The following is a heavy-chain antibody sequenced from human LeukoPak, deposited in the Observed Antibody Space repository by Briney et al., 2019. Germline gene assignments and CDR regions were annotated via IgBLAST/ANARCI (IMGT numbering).Heavy chain of an antibody. J-gene: IGHJ2*01. Sequence: GASVKVSCKASGYTFTSYDISWVRQGPGQGLEWMGWISSYNGNTKYEQKFQGRVTMTTDTSTSTAYMELRSLRSDDTAVYYCARIHMTTVTTSLDWYFDLWGRGALVTVSS. D-gene: IGHD4-17*01. V-gene: IGHV1-18*01. CDR1: GYTFTSYD. CDR3: ARIHMTTVTTSLDWYFDL. CDR2: ISSYNGNT.